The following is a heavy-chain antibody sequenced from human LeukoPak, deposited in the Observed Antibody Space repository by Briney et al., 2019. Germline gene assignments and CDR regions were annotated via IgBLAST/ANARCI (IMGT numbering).Heavy chain of an antibody. CDR1: GGSISSYY. D-gene: IGHD6-6*01. V-gene: IGHV4-4*07. CDR3: ARVIAARLQYYYYYYMDV. Sequence: PSETLSLTRTVSGGSISSYYWSWIRQPAGKGLEWIGRIYTSGSTNYNPSLKSRVTISVDKSKNQFSLKLSSVTAADTAVYYCARVIAARLQYYYYYYMDVWGKGTTVTDSS. CDR2: IYTSGST. J-gene: IGHJ6*03.